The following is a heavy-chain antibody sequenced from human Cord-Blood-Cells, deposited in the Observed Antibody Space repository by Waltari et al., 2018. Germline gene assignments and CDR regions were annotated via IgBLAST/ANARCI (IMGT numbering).Heavy chain of an antibody. J-gene: IGHJ2*01. CDR2: IKEEGSEK. Sequence: EVQLVESGGGLVQPGGSLRLSCAASGFTFSSYWLSWVRQAPGKGLEWGGNIKEEGSEKYDVDSVNGRFTTSRDNAKNALYLQMNSLRAEDTAVYYCARKTGDWYFDLWGRGTLVTVSS. V-gene: IGHV3-7*01. CDR3: ARKTGDWYFDL. D-gene: IGHD7-27*01. CDR1: GFTFSSYW.